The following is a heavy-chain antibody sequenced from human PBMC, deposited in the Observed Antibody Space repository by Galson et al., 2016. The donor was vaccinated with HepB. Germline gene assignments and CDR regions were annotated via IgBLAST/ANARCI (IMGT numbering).Heavy chain of an antibody. D-gene: IGHD4-11*01. J-gene: IGHJ4*02. Sequence: SLRLSCAASGFSFSSYAMHWVRQAPGKGLDYVAAIRNSGENTYYAGSVKGRFTISRDNSNNTVHLQMSSLRPEDSAVYYCVKGLGAVYRAFDHWGQGTLVTVSS. CDR1: GFSFSSYA. CDR2: IRNSGENT. CDR3: VKGLGAVYRAFDH. V-gene: IGHV3-64D*09.